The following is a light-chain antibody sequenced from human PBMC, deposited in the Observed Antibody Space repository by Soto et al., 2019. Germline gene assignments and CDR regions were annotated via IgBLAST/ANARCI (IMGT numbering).Light chain of an antibody. CDR1: QIVSSSF. CDR3: QQYDKSPWT. J-gene: IGKJ1*01. CDR2: GAS. Sequence: EVVLTQSPGTLSLSPGERATLSCRASQIVSSSFLAWYQQKPGQAPRLLTHGASTRATGIPVRSSGSGSGTDFTLTISGLGSEDFELYCCQQYDKSPWTFGQGTKVEIK. V-gene: IGKV3-20*01.